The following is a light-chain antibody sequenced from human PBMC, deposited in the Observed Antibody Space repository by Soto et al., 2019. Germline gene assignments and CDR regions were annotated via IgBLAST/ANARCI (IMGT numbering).Light chain of an antibody. CDR2: EVT. Sequence: QSALTQLPSASGSPGQSVTISCTGTSSDVGGYNYVSWYQQHPGKAPKFMIYEVTKRPSGVPDRFSGAKSGNTASLTVSGLQAEDEAYYYCSSHAGSNKVFGGGTKLTVL. CDR1: SSDVGGYNY. V-gene: IGLV2-8*01. J-gene: IGLJ2*01. CDR3: SSHAGSNKV.